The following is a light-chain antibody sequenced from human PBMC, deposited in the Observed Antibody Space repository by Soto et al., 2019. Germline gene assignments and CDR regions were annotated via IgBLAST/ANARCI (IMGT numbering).Light chain of an antibody. CDR2: GAS. Sequence: EIVLTQSPGTLSLSPVERATLSCRASQSVSRSLLAWYQQKPGQAPRLLIYGASTRATGIADRFSGSASVTDFTLTISILEPEDFAVYYCQQYGNPPPYSFGQGTKLEIK. CDR1: QSVSRSL. CDR3: QQYGNPPPYS. V-gene: IGKV3-20*01. J-gene: IGKJ2*03.